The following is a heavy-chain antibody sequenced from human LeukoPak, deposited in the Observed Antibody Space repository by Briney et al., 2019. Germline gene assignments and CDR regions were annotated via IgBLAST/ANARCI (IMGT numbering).Heavy chain of an antibody. CDR2: INPNSGGS. CDR3: AGDGYNSRRFFDY. J-gene: IGHJ4*02. D-gene: IGHD5-24*01. Sequence: GASVKVSCKTSGYTFNAYYMHWVRQAPGQGLEWMGWINPNSGGSNYAQKFQGRVTMTSDTSINTAYTELCRLISDDTAVYYCAGDGYNSRRFFDYWGQGTLVTVSS. CDR1: GYTFNAYY. V-gene: IGHV1-2*02.